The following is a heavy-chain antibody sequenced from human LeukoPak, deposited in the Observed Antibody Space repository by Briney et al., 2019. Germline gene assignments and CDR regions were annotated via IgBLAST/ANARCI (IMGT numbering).Heavy chain of an antibody. CDR3: AKGSRDSSGWYRDY. CDR2: IYSGGST. D-gene: IGHD6-19*01. J-gene: IGHJ4*02. V-gene: IGHV3-53*01. CDR1: GFTVSNNY. Sequence: GGSLRLSCAASGFTVSNNYMNWVRQAPGKGLEWVSLIYSGGSTDYADSVKGRFTISRDNSKNTLYLQMNSLRAEDTAVYYCAKGSRDSSGWYRDYWGQGTLVTVSS.